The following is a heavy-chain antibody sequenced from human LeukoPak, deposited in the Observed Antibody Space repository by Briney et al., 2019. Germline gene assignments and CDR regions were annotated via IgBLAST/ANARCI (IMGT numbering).Heavy chain of an antibody. CDR1: GASISSSHW. V-gene: IGHV4-4*02. D-gene: IGHD3-22*01. CDR3: ARTYDTSGYYYAFDC. J-gene: IGHJ4*02. Sequence: SETLSLTCAVSGASISSSHWWSWVRQAPGKGLEWIGEIYHSGSTNYNPSLKSRVTISVDKSKNQFSLKLSSVTAADTAVYYCARTYDTSGYYYAFDCWGQGTLVTVSS. CDR2: IYHSGST.